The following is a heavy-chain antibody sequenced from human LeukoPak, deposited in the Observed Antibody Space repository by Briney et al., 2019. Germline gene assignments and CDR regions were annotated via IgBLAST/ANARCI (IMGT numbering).Heavy chain of an antibody. V-gene: IGHV3-23*01. Sequence: PGASLRLSCAASGFTFSSYAMSWVRQAPGKGLEWVSAISGSGGSTYYAGSVKGRFTISRDNSKNTLYLQMNSLRAEDTAVYYCAKDPYRGPRYYFDYWGQGTLVTVSS. J-gene: IGHJ4*02. CDR2: ISGSGGST. CDR1: GFTFSSYA. CDR3: AKDPYRGPRYYFDY. D-gene: IGHD5-18*01.